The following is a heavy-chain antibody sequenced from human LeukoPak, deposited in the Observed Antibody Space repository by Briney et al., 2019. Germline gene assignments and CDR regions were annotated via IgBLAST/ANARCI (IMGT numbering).Heavy chain of an antibody. V-gene: IGHV4-39*01. CDR3: ARHFPYAVAGTPVFD. Sequence: SETLSLTCTVSGGSISSSSYYWGWIRQPPGKGLEWIGSIYYSGSTYYNPSLKSRVTISVDTSKNQFSLKLSSVTAADTAVYYCARHFPYAVAGTPVFDWGQGTLVTVSS. D-gene: IGHD6-19*01. CDR1: GGSISSSSYY. CDR2: IYYSGST. J-gene: IGHJ4*02.